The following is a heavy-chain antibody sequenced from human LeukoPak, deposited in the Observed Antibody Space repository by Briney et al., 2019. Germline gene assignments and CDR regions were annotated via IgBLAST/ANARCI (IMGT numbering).Heavy chain of an antibody. CDR3: ARGIAAAGNPFDY. CDR2: IYHSGST. J-gene: IGHJ4*02. Sequence: PSETLSLTCVVSGYSISSGYYWGWIRQPPGKGLEWIGSIYHSGSTYYNPSLKSRITISVDMSKNQFSLKLSSVTAADTAVYYCARGIAAAGNPFDYWGQGTLVTVSS. CDR1: GYSISSGYY. V-gene: IGHV4-38-2*01. D-gene: IGHD6-13*01.